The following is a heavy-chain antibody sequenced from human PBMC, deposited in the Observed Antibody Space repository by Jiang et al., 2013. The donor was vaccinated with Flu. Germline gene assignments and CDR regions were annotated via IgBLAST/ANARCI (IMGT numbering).Heavy chain of an antibody. J-gene: IGHJ6*02. CDR2: VDPEDGET. Sequence: SGAEVKKPGATVKISCKVSGYTFTDYYMHWVQQAPGKGLEWMGLVDPEDGETIYAEKFQGRVTITADTSTDTAYMELSSLRSEDTAVYYCATGHDILTGPTHYYYYYGMDVWGQGTTVTVSS. V-gene: IGHV1-69-2*01. CDR3: ATGHDILTGPTHYYYYYGMDV. D-gene: IGHD3-9*01. CDR1: GYTFTDYY.